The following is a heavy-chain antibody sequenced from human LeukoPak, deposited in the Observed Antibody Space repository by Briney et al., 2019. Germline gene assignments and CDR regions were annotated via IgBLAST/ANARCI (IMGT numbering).Heavy chain of an antibody. D-gene: IGHD3-3*01. CDR1: GYTFNSYG. CDR3: ARDQAEALRFLEWLSMDV. J-gene: IGHJ6*04. CDR2: ISAYNGNT. Sequence: ASVKVSCKASGYTFNSYGISWVRQAAGQGLEWMGLISAYNGNTNYSQKLQGRVTMTTDTSTSTAYMELRSLRSDDTAVYYCARDQAEALRFLEWLSMDVWGKGTTVTVSS. V-gene: IGHV1-18*01.